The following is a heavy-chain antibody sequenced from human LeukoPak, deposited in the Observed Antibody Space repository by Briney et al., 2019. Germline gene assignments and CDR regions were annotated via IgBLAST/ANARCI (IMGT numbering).Heavy chain of an antibody. CDR3: AKKSAYDRSLGYYSYYMDV. CDR1: GFTSSTYA. V-gene: IGHV3-23*01. J-gene: IGHJ6*03. D-gene: IGHD5-12*01. CDR2: ITGSGERT. Sequence: GGSLRLSCAASGFTSSTYAMTWVRQAPGKGLEWVSSITGSGERTYYADSVKGRFTISRDNSNNMVYLQMNSLRGEDTAVYYCAKKSAYDRSLGYYSYYMDVWVKGTTVTVSS.